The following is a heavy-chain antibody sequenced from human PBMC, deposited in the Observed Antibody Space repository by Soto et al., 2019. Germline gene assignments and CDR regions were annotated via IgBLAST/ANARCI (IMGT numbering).Heavy chain of an antibody. CDR3: ARYIPPSGTYNLDP. Sequence: SETLSLTCAVSGGSISSSYWWSWVRQPPGKGLEWIGEIYHSGSANYNPSLKSRVTISVDNSKNQFSLKLSSVTAADTAVYYFARYIPPSGTYNLDPCGPGTLVTVSS. CDR1: GGSISSSYW. V-gene: IGHV4-4*02. CDR2: IYHSGSA. J-gene: IGHJ5*02. D-gene: IGHD6-13*01.